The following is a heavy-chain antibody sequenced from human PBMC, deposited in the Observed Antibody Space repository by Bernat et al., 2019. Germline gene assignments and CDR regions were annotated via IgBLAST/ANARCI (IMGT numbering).Heavy chain of an antibody. J-gene: IGHJ4*02. Sequence: EVQLVESGGGLVQPGGSLRLSCAASGFTFSSSWMSWVRQAPGKGLEWVANIKQDGSEKYYVDSVKGRFTISRDNAKNSLYLQMNSLRAEDTAVYYCARDPLRRYYDSSGSRPYFDYWGQGTLVTVSS. CDR2: IKQDGSEK. CDR1: GFTFSSSW. D-gene: IGHD3-22*01. CDR3: ARDPLRRYYDSSGSRPYFDY. V-gene: IGHV3-7*01.